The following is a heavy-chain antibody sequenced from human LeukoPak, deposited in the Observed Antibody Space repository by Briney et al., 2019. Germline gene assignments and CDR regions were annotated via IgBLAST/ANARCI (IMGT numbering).Heavy chain of an antibody. V-gene: IGHV3-48*03. J-gene: IGHJ6*02. CDR1: GFTFSSYE. Sequence: PGGSLRLCCAASGFTFSSYEMNWVRQAPGKGLEWVSYISSSGSTIYYADSVKGRFTISRDNAKNSLYLQMNSLRAEDTAVYYCARTIYSYALKYYYYGMDVWGQGTTVTVSS. CDR3: ARTIYSYALKYYYYGMDV. CDR2: ISSSGSTI. D-gene: IGHD5-18*01.